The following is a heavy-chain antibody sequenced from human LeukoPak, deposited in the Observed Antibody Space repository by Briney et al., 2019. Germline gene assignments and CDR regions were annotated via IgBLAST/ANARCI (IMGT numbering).Heavy chain of an antibody. J-gene: IGHJ4*02. V-gene: IGHV3-23*01. CDR2: ISSGGGST. CDR3: AKGSAPARPYYFDY. Sequence: GGTLRLSCAASGFTFSAYGMSWVRQAPGKGLEWVSAISSGGGSTYYADSVKGRFTISRDNSKNTLYLQMNSLRAEDTAVYYCAKGSAPARPYYFDYWGQGTLVTVSS. CDR1: GFTFSAYG. D-gene: IGHD6-6*01.